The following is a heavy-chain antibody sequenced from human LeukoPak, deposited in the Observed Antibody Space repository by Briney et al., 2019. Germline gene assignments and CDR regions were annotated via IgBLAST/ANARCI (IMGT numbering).Heavy chain of an antibody. CDR2: INHSGST. Sequence: PSETLSLTCAVYGGSFSGYYWSWIRQPPGKGLEWIGEINHSGSTNYNPSLKSRVTISVDTSKNQFSLKLSSVTAADTAVYYCARLSGSYGWDLTDYWGQGTLVTVSS. CDR1: GGSFSGYY. V-gene: IGHV4-34*01. D-gene: IGHD1-26*01. CDR3: ARLSGSYGWDLTDY. J-gene: IGHJ4*02.